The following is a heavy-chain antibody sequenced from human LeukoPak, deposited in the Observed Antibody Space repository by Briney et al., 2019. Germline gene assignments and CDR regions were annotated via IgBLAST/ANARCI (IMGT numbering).Heavy chain of an antibody. CDR2: IIPIFGTA. CDR3: ARDSHSSGWHDAFDI. V-gene: IGHV1-69*13. J-gene: IGHJ3*02. CDR1: GGTFSSYA. D-gene: IGHD6-19*01. Sequence: VASVKVSCKASGGTFSSYAISWVRQAPGQGLEWMGGIIPIFGTANYAQKFQGRVTITADESTSTAYMELSSLRSEDTAVYYCARDSHSSGWHDAFDIWGQGTMVTVSS.